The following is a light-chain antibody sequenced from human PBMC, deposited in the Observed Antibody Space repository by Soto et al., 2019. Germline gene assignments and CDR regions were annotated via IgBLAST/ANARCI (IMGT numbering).Light chain of an antibody. CDR1: QSVGDNY. Sequence: EVLLTQSPGILSLSPGERATLSCRASQSVGDNYLAWYQQKPGQAPRLLIYDASNRGPGIPDRFNGSGSGTDFAHTISRLEPEDFAVYYCQQFGISPETFGQGTKVEIK. J-gene: IGKJ1*01. V-gene: IGKV3-20*01. CDR3: QQFGISPET. CDR2: DAS.